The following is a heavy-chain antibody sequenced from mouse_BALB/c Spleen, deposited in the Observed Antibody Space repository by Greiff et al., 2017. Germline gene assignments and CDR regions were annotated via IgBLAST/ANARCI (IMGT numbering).Heavy chain of an antibody. CDR3: ARSGNYYFDY. D-gene: IGHD2-1*01. CDR1: GFTFSSFG. V-gene: IGHV5-17*02. Sequence: EVKVVESGGGLVQPGGSRKLSCAASGFTFSSFGMHWVRQAPEKGLEWVAYISSGSSTIYYADTVKGRFTISRDNPKNTLFLQMTSLRSEDTAMYYCARSGNYYFDYWGQGTTLTVSS. CDR2: ISSGSSTI. J-gene: IGHJ2*01.